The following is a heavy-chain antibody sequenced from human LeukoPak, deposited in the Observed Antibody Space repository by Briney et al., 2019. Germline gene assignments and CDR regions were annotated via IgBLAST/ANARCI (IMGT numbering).Heavy chain of an antibody. CDR1: GFSITNA. J-gene: IGHJ4*02. Sequence: GGSLRLSCAASGFSITNAMSWVRQAPGKGLEWVSAISGNVDKTYYADSVKGRFTISRDISKSTLFLQMNSLRAEDTAVYYCAKVRRDSYSSIWSHWGQGTLVTVSS. CDR3: AKVRRDSYSSIWSH. CDR2: ISGNVDKT. V-gene: IGHV3-23*01. D-gene: IGHD6-6*01.